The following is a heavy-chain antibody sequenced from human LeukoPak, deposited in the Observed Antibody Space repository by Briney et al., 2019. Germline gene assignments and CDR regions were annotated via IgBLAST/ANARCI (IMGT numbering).Heavy chain of an antibody. CDR1: GYTFTSYG. CDR2: ISAYNGNT. D-gene: IGHD6-13*01. CDR3: ARAPSPYSSSWYV. V-gene: IGHV1-18*01. J-gene: IGHJ4*02. Sequence: ASVKVSCKASGYTFTSYGISWERQAPGQGLEWMGWISAYNGNTNYAQKLQGRVTMTTDTSTSTAYMELRSLRSDDTAVYYCARAPSPYSSSWYVWGQGTLSPSPQ.